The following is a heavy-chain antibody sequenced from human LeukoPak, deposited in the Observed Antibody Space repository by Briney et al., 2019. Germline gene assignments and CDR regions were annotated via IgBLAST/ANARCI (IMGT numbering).Heavy chain of an antibody. CDR3: ARGSHCSSTSCYGFYYYYYGMDV. V-gene: IGHV1-8*01. D-gene: IGHD2-2*01. CDR1: GYTFTSYD. CDR2: MSPNSGNT. J-gene: IGHJ6*02. Sequence: GASVKVSCKASGYTFTSYDINWVRQATGQGLEWMGWMSPNSGNTGYAQKFQGRVTMTRNTSISTAYMELSSLRSEDTAVYYCARGSHCSSTSCYGFYYYYYGMDVWGQGTTVTVSS.